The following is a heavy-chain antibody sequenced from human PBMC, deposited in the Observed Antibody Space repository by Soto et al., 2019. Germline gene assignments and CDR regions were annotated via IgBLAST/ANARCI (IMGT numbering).Heavy chain of an antibody. Sequence: QVQLVQSGPEVKEPGASVKISCKASGYTFANSGIIWVRQAPGQGLEWVAWIASNTGNTHYAQKLRRRGTVTTDPSTSAAYLDLRRLTSDDTAVYYCARGDDDIGGTFISGQYWGQGTLVTVSS. CDR1: GYTFANSG. J-gene: IGHJ4*02. V-gene: IGHV1-18*04. CDR2: IASNTGNT. CDR3: ARGDDDIGGTFISGQY. D-gene: IGHD3-16*01.